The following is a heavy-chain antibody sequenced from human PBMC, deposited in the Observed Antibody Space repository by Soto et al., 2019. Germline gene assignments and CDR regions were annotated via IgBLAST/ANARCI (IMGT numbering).Heavy chain of an antibody. D-gene: IGHD2-2*01. V-gene: IGHV3-7*01. Sequence: EVQLGESGGGLVQPGGSLRLSCAASGFTFSSYWMSWVRQAPGKGLEWVANIKKDGSEKYYVDSVKGRFTISRDNAKNSLYLQMNSLRAEDSAVYYCARGMVGVVVVPAATKLGYWGQGTLVTVSS. CDR1: GFTFSSYW. J-gene: IGHJ4*02. CDR3: ARGMVGVVVVPAATKLGY. CDR2: IKKDGSEK.